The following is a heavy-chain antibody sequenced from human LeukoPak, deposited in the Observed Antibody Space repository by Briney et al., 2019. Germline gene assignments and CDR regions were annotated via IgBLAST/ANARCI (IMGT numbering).Heavy chain of an antibody. CDR2: ISGSGDST. Sequence: GGSPRLSCAASGFTFGSYAMSWVRQAPGKGLEWVSVISGSGDSTYYADSVKGRFTISRDNSKNTLYLQMNSLRAEDTAVYFCAKRGSSVNATPRDYFDYWGQGNLVTVSS. V-gene: IGHV3-23*01. J-gene: IGHJ4*02. CDR1: GFTFGSYA. D-gene: IGHD2-15*01. CDR3: AKRGSSVNATPRDYFDY.